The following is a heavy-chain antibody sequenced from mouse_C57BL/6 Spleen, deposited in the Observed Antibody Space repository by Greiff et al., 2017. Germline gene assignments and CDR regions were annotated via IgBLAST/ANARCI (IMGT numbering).Heavy chain of an antibody. J-gene: IGHJ2*01. V-gene: IGHV1-69*01. D-gene: IGHD2-5*01. CDR1: GYTFTSYW. Sequence: QVQLQQPGAELVMPGASVKLSCKASGYTFTSYWMHWVKQRPGQGLEWIGEIDPSASYTNYNQKFKGKSTLTVDKSSSTAYMQLSSLTSEDSAVYYCARVGYSNYDYWGQGTTLTVSS. CDR2: IDPSASYT. CDR3: ARVGYSNYDY.